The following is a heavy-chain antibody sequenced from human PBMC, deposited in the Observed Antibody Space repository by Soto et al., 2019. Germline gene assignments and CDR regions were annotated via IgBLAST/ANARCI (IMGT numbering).Heavy chain of an antibody. CDR1: GGTFSYFA. V-gene: IGHV1-69*13. J-gene: IGHJ4*02. Sequence: SVKVSCKAFGGTFSYFAISWVRQAPGQGLEWMAGILPIFGTADYAQKFQDRLTITADASTNTAYAELRSLRSDDTAVYYCASVPAPEGFGGSYFDFWGPGTLVTVSS. D-gene: IGHD3-16*01. CDR2: ILPIFGTA. CDR3: ASVPAPEGFGGSYFDF.